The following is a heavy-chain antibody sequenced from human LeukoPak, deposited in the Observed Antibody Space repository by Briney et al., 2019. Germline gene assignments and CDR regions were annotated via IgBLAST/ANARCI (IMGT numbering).Heavy chain of an antibody. J-gene: IGHJ4*02. Sequence: ASETLSLTCTVSGGSISSYYWSWIRQPPGKGLEWIGYIYYSGSTNYNPSLKSRVTISVDTSKNQFSLKLSSVTAADTAVYYCARRWFAAAGVLGYWGQGTLVTVSS. CDR1: GGSISSYY. V-gene: IGHV4-59*12. CDR2: IYYSGST. CDR3: ARRWFAAAGVLGY. D-gene: IGHD6-13*01.